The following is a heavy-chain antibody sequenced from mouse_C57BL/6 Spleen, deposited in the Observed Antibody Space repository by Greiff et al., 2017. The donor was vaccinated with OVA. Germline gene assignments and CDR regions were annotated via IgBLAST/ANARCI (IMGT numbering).Heavy chain of an antibody. CDR1: GFTFSSYG. D-gene: IGHD2-3*01. J-gene: IGHJ4*01. V-gene: IGHV5-6*01. CDR3: ASLYDGAMDY. Sequence: DVHLVESGGDLVKPGGSLKLSCAASGFTFSSYGMSWVRQTPDKRLEWVATISSGGSYTYYPDSVKGRFTISRDNAKNTLYLQMSSLKSEDTAMYYCASLYDGAMDYWGQGTSVTVSS. CDR2: ISSGGSYT.